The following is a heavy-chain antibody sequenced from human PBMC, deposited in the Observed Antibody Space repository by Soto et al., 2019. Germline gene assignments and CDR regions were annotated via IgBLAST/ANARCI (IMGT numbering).Heavy chain of an antibody. CDR2: IYYSGXT. CDR1: GGPISSYY. V-gene: IGHV4-59*01. CDR3: AREGRSGTDV. D-gene: IGHD3-10*01. Sequence: ETLSLTCTVSGGPISSYYWSWIRQPPGKGLECIGYIYYSGXTXXXXXXXXXXXXSXYTXXNQXXXXXXXXXXXXXAVYYCAREGRSGTDVWGKGTTVTVSS. J-gene: IGHJ6*03.